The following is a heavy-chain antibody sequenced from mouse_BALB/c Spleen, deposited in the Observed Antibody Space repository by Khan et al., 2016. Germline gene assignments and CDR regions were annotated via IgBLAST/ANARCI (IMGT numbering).Heavy chain of an antibody. V-gene: IGHV3-2*02. CDR2: IRYSGST. CDR1: GYSITSDYA. Sequence: EVQLQESGPGLVKPSQSLSLTCPVTGYSITSDYAWNWIRQFPGNKLEWMGYIRYSGSTSYNPSLKSRISITRDPSKNQFFLQLNSVTTVDTATYYCSSRNWDVDYWGQGTTLTVSS. D-gene: IGHD4-1*02. J-gene: IGHJ2*01. CDR3: SSRNWDVDY.